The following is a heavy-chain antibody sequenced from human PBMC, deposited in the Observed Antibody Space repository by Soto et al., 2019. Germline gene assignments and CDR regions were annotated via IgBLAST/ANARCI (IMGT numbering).Heavy chain of an antibody. CDR2: ISYDGSNK. J-gene: IGHJ6*02. Sequence: HPGGSLRLSCAASGFTFSSYGMHWVRQAPGKGLEWVAVISYDGSNKYYADSVKGRFTISRDNSKNTLYLQMNSLRAEDTAVYYCANWGWLQLMSYYYYGMDVWGQGTTVTVSS. CDR3: ANWGWLQLMSYYYYGMDV. CDR1: GFTFSSYG. V-gene: IGHV3-30*18. D-gene: IGHD5-12*01.